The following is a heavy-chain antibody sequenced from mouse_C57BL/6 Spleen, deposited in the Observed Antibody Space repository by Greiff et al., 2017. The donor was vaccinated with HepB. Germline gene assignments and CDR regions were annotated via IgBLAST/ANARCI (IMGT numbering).Heavy chain of an antibody. CDR1: GYSITSGYY. CDR3: ARAGLRYAMVL. Sequence: EVKLQESGPGLVKPSQSLSLTCSVTGYSITSGYYWNWIRQFPGNKLEWMGYISYDGSNNYNPSLKNRISITRDTSKNQFFLKLHSLTTEYTSTFYCARAGLRYAMVLWGQGTSVTVSS. CDR2: ISYDGSN. D-gene: IGHD1-1*01. V-gene: IGHV3-6*01. J-gene: IGHJ4*01.